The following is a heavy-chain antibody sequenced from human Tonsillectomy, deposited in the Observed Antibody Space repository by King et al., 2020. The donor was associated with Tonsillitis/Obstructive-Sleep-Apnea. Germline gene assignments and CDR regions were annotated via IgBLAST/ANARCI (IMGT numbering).Heavy chain of an antibody. CDR2: ISSSSSTI. J-gene: IGHJ4*02. Sequence: VQLVESGGGLVQPGGSLRLSCAASGFTFSSYSMSWVRQAPGKGLEWVSYISSSSSTIYYADSVKGGFTISRDNAKNSLYLQMNSLRDEDTAVYYCARGGMIRVTIFGVVGDLDYWGQGTLVTVSS. CDR1: GFTFSSYS. CDR3: ARGGMIRVTIFGVVGDLDY. D-gene: IGHD3-3*01. V-gene: IGHV3-48*02.